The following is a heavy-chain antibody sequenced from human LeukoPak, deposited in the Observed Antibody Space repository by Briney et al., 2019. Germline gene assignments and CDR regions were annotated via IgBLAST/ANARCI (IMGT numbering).Heavy chain of an antibody. CDR2: INGDGSTT. CDR1: GFTLSSNW. V-gene: IGHV3-74*01. Sequence: PGGSLRLSCAASGFTLSSNWMHWVRQAPGKGLVWVSRINGDGSTTSYAGSVKGRFTISRDNAKNTLYLQMNSLRAEDTAVYYCARETSDRGMDVWGQGTTVTVSS. D-gene: IGHD1-14*01. CDR3: ARETSDRGMDV. J-gene: IGHJ6*02.